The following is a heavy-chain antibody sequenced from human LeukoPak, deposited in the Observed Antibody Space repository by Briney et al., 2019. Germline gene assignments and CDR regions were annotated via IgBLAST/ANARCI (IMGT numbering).Heavy chain of an antibody. CDR1: GFTFSNYG. J-gene: IGHJ6*03. V-gene: IGHV3-74*01. Sequence: GGSLRLSCAASGFTFSNYGMHWVRQAPGKGLVWVSRINSDGSSTSYADSVKGRFTISRDNAKNSLYLQMNSLRAEDTAVYYCARAHSSSWSYYYYYMDVWGKGTTVTISS. D-gene: IGHD6-13*01. CDR3: ARAHSSSWSYYYYYMDV. CDR2: INSDGSST.